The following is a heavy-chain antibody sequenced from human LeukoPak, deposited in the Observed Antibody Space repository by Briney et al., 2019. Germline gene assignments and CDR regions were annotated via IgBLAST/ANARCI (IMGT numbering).Heavy chain of an antibody. D-gene: IGHD3-10*01. J-gene: IGHJ4*02. CDR1: GGSISSGGYY. Sequence: SQTLSLTCTVSGGSISSGGYYWSWIRQHPGKGLEWIGYIYYSGSTYYNPSLKSRVTISVDTSKNQFSLKLSSVTAADTAVYCCARDKPYGSGRWGLNYFDYWGQGTLVTVSS. CDR3: ARDKPYGSGRWGLNYFDY. V-gene: IGHV4-31*03. CDR2: IYYSGST.